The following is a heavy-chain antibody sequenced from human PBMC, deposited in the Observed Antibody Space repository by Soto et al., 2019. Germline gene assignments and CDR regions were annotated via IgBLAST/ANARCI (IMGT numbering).Heavy chain of an antibody. Sequence: QVQLQESGPGLVRPSETLSLIRTVSGGSISSYYWSWIRQPPGKGLEWIGYIYYSGTTRYNPSLKSRVTISVDTSKNQFSLKLSSLTAADTAVYHCARHVPYCSDSSHCAYGLDVWGQGTTVTVSS. D-gene: IGHD2-15*01. CDR2: IYYSGTT. V-gene: IGHV4-59*08. J-gene: IGHJ6*02. CDR3: ARHVPYCSDSSHCAYGLDV. CDR1: GGSISSYY.